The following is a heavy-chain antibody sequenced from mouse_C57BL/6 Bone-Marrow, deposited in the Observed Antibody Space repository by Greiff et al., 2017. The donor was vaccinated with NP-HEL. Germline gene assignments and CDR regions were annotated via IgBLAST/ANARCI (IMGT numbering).Heavy chain of an antibody. CDR2: IYPGSGST. V-gene: IGHV1-55*01. D-gene: IGHD4-1*02. CDR1: GYTFTSYW. CDR3: ANWDPGRFDY. Sequence: QVHVKQPGAELVKPGASVKMSCKASGYTFTSYWITWVKQRPGQGLEWIGDIYPGSGSTNYNEKFKSKATLTVDTSSSTAYMQLSSLTSEDSAVYYCANWDPGRFDYWGQGTTLTVSS. J-gene: IGHJ2*01.